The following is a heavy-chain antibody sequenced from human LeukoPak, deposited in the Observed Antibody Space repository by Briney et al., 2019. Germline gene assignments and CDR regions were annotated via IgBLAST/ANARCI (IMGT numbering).Heavy chain of an antibody. CDR1: GFTFSEYD. Sequence: GGSLRLSCAASGFTFSEYDMHWVRQGAGKGLEWVSRIGFAGDPNYLGPVKGRFTISRENAKNSLYLQMNSLRDGDTAVYYCVRGLPGGFDPWGQGTLVTVSS. D-gene: IGHD1-26*01. CDR2: IGFAGDP. CDR3: VRGLPGGFDP. J-gene: IGHJ5*02. V-gene: IGHV3-13*05.